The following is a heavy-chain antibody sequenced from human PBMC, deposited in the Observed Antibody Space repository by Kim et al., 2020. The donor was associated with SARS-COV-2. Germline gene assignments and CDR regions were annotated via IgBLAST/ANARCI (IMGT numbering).Heavy chain of an antibody. D-gene: IGHD6-13*01. J-gene: IGHJ2*01. Sequence: DSLKCRFTIPRDNAQNSLFLQMTSLRAEDTAVYYCVREALSRSWNNWYFDLWGRGTLVTVSS. CDR3: VREALSRSWNNWYFDL. V-gene: IGHV3-13*01.